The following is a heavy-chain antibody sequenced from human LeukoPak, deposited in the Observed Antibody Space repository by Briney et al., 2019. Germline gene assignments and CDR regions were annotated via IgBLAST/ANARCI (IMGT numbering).Heavy chain of an antibody. CDR3: AREGEQLVRGGGYFDY. V-gene: IGHV4-34*01. J-gene: IGHJ4*02. D-gene: IGHD6-13*01. CDR2: INHSGST. CDR1: GGSFSGYY. Sequence: SETLSLTCAVYGGSFSGYYWSWIRQPPGKGLEWIGEINHSGSTNYNPSLKSRVTISVDTSKNQFSLKLSSVTAADTAVYYCAREGEQLVRGGGYFDYWGQGTLVTVSS.